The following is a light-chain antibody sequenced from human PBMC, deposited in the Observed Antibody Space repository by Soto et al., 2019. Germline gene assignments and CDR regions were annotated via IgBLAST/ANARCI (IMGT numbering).Light chain of an antibody. Sequence: EIVLTQSPGTLSLSPGERATLSCRASQSFRSSYLAWYQQQPGQAPRLLIYGASSRATGIPDRFSGSRSGTEFTLTISRLEPEDFAVYYCQQYGSSPLTFGGGTKVEIK. CDR2: GAS. J-gene: IGKJ4*01. CDR3: QQYGSSPLT. CDR1: QSFRSSY. V-gene: IGKV3-20*01.